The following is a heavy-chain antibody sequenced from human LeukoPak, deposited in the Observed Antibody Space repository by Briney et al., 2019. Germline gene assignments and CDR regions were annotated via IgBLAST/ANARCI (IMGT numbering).Heavy chain of an antibody. CDR3: ASTDLVVVAATTEYYFDY. D-gene: IGHD2-15*01. Sequence: SVKVSCKASGGTFSSYAISWVRQAPGQGLEWMGGIIPIFGTASYAQKFQGRVTITADKSTSTAYMELSSLRSEDTAVYYCASTDLVVVAATTEYYFDYWGQGTLVTVSS. CDR2: IIPIFGTA. V-gene: IGHV1-69*06. J-gene: IGHJ4*02. CDR1: GGTFSSYA.